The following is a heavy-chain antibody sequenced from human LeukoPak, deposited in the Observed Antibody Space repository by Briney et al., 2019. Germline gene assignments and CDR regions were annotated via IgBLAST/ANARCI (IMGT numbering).Heavy chain of an antibody. Sequence: ASVKVSCKASGGTFSSYAISWVRQAPGQGLEWMGRIIPIFGIANYAQKFQGRVTITADKSTSTAYMEPSSLRSEDTAVYYCARPRYCSSTSCSFDYWGQGTLVTVSS. D-gene: IGHD2-2*01. V-gene: IGHV1-69*04. J-gene: IGHJ4*02. CDR1: GGTFSSYA. CDR3: ARPRYCSSTSCSFDY. CDR2: IIPIFGIA.